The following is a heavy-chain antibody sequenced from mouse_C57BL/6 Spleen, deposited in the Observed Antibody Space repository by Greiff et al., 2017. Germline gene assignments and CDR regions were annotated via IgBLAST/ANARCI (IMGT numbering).Heavy chain of an antibody. CDR1: GYTFTDYE. CDR2: IDPETGGT. Sequence: QVQLQQSGAELVRPGASVTLSCKASGYTFTDYEMHWVKQTPVHGLEWIGAIDPETGGTAYNQKFKGKAMLTADKSSSTAYMELRSLTSEDSAVYYCTRSPVMDYWGQGTSVTVCS. CDR3: TRSPVMDY. J-gene: IGHJ4*01. V-gene: IGHV1-15*01.